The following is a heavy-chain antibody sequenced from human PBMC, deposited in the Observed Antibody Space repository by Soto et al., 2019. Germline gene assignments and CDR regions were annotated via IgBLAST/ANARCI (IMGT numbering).Heavy chain of an antibody. CDR3: ARDMGVVVPAAIRWFDP. V-gene: IGHV1-18*01. CDR1: GYTFTSYG. J-gene: IGHJ5*02. D-gene: IGHD2-2*02. Sequence: ASVKVSCKTSGYTFTSYGISWVRQAPGQGLEWMGWISAYNGNSNYAQKLQGRVTMTTDTSTSTAYMELRSLRSDDTAVYYCARDMGVVVPAAIRWFDPWGQGTLVTVSS. CDR2: ISAYNGNS.